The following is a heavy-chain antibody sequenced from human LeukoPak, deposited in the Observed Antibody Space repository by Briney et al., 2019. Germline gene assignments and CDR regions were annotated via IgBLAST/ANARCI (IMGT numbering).Heavy chain of an antibody. D-gene: IGHD3-10*01. CDR1: GGSISSHY. Sequence: SETLSLICTVSGGSISSHYWIWTRQAPGKGLEWIGYIYYSGSTNYNPFLRSRVTMSADTSKNQFSLKLSSVTAADTAVYYCARLLYYSGSGNFDFWGQGILVTVSS. V-gene: IGHV4-59*11. CDR2: IYYSGST. CDR3: ARLLYYSGSGNFDF. J-gene: IGHJ4*02.